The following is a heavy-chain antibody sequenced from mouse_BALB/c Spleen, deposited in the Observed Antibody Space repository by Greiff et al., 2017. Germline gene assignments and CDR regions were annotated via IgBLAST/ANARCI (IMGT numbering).Heavy chain of an antibody. V-gene: IGHV2-2*02. D-gene: IGHD2-1*01. CDR3: ARNSLYGNYLYYAMDY. CDR1: GFSLTSYG. Sequence: VQGVESGPGLVQPSQSLSITCTVSGFSLTSYGVHWVRQSPGKGLEWLGVIWSGGSTDYNAAFISRLSISKDNSKSQVFFKMNSLQANDTAIYYCARNSLYGNYLYYAMDYWGQGTSVTVSS. J-gene: IGHJ4*01. CDR2: IWSGGST.